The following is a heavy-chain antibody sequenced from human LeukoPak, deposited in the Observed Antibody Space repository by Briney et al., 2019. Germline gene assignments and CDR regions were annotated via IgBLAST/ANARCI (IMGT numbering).Heavy chain of an antibody. D-gene: IGHD1-26*01. CDR2: MNPNSGNT. V-gene: IGHV1-8*03. Sequence: ASVKVSCKASGYTFTSYDINWVRQATGQGLEWMGWMNPNSGNTGYAQKFQGRVTITRNTSISTAYMELSSLRSEDTAVYYCARGVGGSYFSWGTYYLDYWGQGTLVTVSS. CDR3: ARGVGGSYFSWGTYYLDY. CDR1: GYTFTSYD. J-gene: IGHJ4*02.